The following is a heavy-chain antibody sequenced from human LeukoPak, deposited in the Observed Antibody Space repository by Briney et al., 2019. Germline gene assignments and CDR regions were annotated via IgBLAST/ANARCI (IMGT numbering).Heavy chain of an antibody. V-gene: IGHV3-11*01. Sequence: GGSLRLSCAASGFTFSGYYMSWIRQAPGKGLEWVSYISSSGSTIYYADSVKGRFTISRDNAKNSLYLQMNSLRAEDTAVYYCARDWAPCGGDCPSYGMDVWGQGTTVTVSS. J-gene: IGHJ6*02. CDR2: ISSSGSTI. CDR1: GFTFSGYY. CDR3: ARDWAPCGGDCPSYGMDV. D-gene: IGHD2-21*02.